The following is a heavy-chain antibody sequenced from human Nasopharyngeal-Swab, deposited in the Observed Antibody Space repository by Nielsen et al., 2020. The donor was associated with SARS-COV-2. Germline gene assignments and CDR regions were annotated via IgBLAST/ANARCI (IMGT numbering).Heavy chain of an antibody. J-gene: IGHJ6*02. CDR1: GYTFTSYD. Sequence: ASVKVSCKASGYTFTSYDINWVRQVTGQGLEWMGWMNPNSGNTGYAQKFQGRVTMTRNTSISTAYMELSSLRSEDTAVYYCARTGYSGSYPYYYYYYGMDVWGQGTTVTVSS. CDR2: MNPNSGNT. D-gene: IGHD1-26*01. CDR3: ARTGYSGSYPYYYYYYGMDV. V-gene: IGHV1-8*01.